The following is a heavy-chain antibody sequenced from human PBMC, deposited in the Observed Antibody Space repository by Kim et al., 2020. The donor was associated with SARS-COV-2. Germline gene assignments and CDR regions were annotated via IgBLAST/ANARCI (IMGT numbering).Heavy chain of an antibody. CDR3: FSSSYFWTRSHFSS. D-gene: IGHD2-15*01. CDR2: ISTSCSTT. V-gene: IGHV3-48*03. J-gene: IGHJ5*02. Sequence: GGSLRLSCVVSGFTFNSCEMNWVRQAPGKGLEWLSCISTSCSTTSYAYSVKVRFTFCIYNAKNSLYLHLHILRLKDTATYYYFSSSYFWTRSHFSSCGQG. CDR1: GFTFNSCE.